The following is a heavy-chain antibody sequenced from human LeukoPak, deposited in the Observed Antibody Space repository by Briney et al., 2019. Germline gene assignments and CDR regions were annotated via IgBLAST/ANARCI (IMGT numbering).Heavy chain of an antibody. CDR1: GVNFSRYG. Sequence: GCSVRFSCAASGVNFSRYGMNCVRQAPGNGQEWVAVISFDGSKNDYVDSVKGRFTISRDNSKNTLYLQMNSRRAEDTAVYYCARVRFCSRTNCYGYLDHWGQGTQVTVSS. D-gene: IGHD2-2*01. CDR2: ISFDGSKN. CDR3: ARVRFCSRTNCYGYLDH. V-gene: IGHV3-33*07. J-gene: IGHJ4*02.